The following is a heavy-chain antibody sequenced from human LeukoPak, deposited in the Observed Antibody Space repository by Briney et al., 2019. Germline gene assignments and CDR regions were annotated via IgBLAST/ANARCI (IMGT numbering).Heavy chain of an antibody. CDR1: GGSFSTSA. Sequence: SVKVSCKASGGSFSTSAFSWVRQAPGQGLEWMGGIIPSFGTPDYAQKFKGRVTITADESTSTVYLILTSLRSDDAAVYFCATTLIHGKYPSDDAFDIWGQGTVVSVSS. D-gene: IGHD1-26*01. CDR2: IIPSFGTP. J-gene: IGHJ3*02. CDR3: ATTLIHGKYPSDDAFDI. V-gene: IGHV1-69*13.